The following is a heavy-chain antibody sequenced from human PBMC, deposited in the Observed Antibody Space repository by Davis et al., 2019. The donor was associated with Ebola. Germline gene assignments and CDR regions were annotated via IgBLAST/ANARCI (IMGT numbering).Heavy chain of an antibody. CDR3: ARDVTMVRGAGWFDP. CDR1: GYTFIRYG. J-gene: IGHJ5*02. V-gene: IGHV1-18*01. D-gene: IGHD3-10*01. CDR2: ISAYNGNT. Sequence: AASVKVSCKASGYTFIRYGITWVRQAPGQGLEWMGWISAYNGNTNYAQKLQGRVTMTTDTSTSTAYMELRSLRSDDTAVYYCARDVTMVRGAGWFDPWGQGTLATVSS.